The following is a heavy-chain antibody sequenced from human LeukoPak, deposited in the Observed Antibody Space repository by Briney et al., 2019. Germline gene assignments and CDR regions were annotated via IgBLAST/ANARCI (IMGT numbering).Heavy chain of an antibody. CDR2: IYYSGST. CDR3: ARGDYSNYFDY. V-gene: IGHV4-59*11. CDR1: GGSISSHY. Sequence: SETLSLTCTVSGGSISSHYWSWIRQPPGKGLESIGYIYYSGSTNYNPSLKSRVTISVDTSKNQFSLKLSSVTAADTAVYYCARGDYSNYFDYWGQGTLVTVSS. D-gene: IGHD4-11*01. J-gene: IGHJ4*02.